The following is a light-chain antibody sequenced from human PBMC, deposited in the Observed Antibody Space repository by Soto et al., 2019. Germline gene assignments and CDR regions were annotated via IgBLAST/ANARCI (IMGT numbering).Light chain of an antibody. CDR3: QQRSNWGIT. V-gene: IGKV3-11*01. CDR2: DAS. Sequence: IVVAQYSATLSLSPRERSTLSCRASQSVSSYLAWYQQKPGQAPRLLIYDASNRATGIPARFSGSGSGTDLTLTISSLEPEDFAVYYCQQRSNWGITFGQGTRLEIK. CDR1: QSVSSY. J-gene: IGKJ5*01.